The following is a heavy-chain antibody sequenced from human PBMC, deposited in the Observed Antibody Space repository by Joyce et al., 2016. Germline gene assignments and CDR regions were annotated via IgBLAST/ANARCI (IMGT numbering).Heavy chain of an antibody. CDR2: LSSSSSYI. V-gene: IGHV3-21*01. CDR3: ARASYTNGIFDY. CDR1: GFTFSSYS. Sequence: EVQLVESGGGLVKPGGSLRLSCAASGFTFSSYSMSWVRQAPGKGLEWVSYLSSSSSYIKYTDSVKGRFTISRDNAKNSLYLQMNSLRVEETAVYYCARASYTNGIFDYWGQGTLVTVSS. D-gene: IGHD2-8*01. J-gene: IGHJ4*02.